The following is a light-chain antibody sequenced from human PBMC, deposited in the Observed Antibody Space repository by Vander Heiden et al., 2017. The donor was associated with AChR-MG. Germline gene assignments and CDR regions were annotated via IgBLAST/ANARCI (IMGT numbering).Light chain of an antibody. V-gene: IGLV2-11*01. Sequence: QSALTQPRSVSGSPGQSVTIPCTGTSRDGGGYNQVPRHQQQPGKAPKLMIYDVSKRPSGVPDRFSGSKSANTASLTISGLQADDEADYYCCSYAGSYTWLFGGGTKLTVL. CDR3: CSYAGSYTWL. CDR2: DVS. J-gene: IGLJ2*01. CDR1: SRDGGGYNQ.